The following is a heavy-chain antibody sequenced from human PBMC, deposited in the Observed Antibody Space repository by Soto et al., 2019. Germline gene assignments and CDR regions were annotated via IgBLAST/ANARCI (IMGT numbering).Heavy chain of an antibody. D-gene: IGHD3-10*01. Sequence: EVQLVESGGGLVQPGGSLRLSCAASGFTFSLYSMSWVRQAPGKGLEWVSYISRSSTGIHYADSVKGRFTISRDDVTNSMHLQMNRLRDVDTAVYFCARAVTWGLDVWGQGTTLSISS. V-gene: IGHV3-48*02. CDR3: ARAVTWGLDV. J-gene: IGHJ6*01. CDR1: GFTFSLYS. CDR2: ISRSSTGI.